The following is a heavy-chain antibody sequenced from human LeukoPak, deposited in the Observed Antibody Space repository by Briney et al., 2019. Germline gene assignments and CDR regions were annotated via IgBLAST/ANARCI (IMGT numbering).Heavy chain of an antibody. CDR1: GFSYSSSS. J-gene: IGHJ4*02. D-gene: IGHD3-22*01. V-gene: IGHV1-58*02. CDR2: LAVGSGKT. Sequence: SVTVSFKSSGFSYSSSSMQWVRQARGQRLEWIGWLAVGSGKTNYAQKFQGRVTITRDMSTSRAYMELSSLRSEDTALYYCAAVFGSGYYYYFDYWGQGSLVTVSS. CDR3: AAVFGSGYYYYFDY.